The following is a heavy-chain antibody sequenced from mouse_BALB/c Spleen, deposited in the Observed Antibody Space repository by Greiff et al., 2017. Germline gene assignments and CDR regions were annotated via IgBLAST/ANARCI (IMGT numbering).Heavy chain of an antibody. J-gene: IGHJ3*01. D-gene: IGHD2-5*01. CDR2: IYPGNSDT. V-gene: IGHV1-5*01. Sequence: EVQLQQSGTVLARPGASVKMSCKASGYSFTSYWMHWVKQRPGQGLEWIGAIYPGNSDTSYNQKFKGKAKLTAVTSASTAYMELSSLTNEDSAVYYCTKAYYSNFAYWGQGTLVTVSA. CDR3: TKAYYSNFAY. CDR1: GYSFTSYW.